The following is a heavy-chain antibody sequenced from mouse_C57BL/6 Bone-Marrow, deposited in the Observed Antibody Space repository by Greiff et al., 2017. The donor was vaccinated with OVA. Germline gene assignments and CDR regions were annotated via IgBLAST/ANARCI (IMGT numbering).Heavy chain of an antibody. V-gene: IGHV1-52*01. J-gene: IGHJ2*01. CDR3: ARSALFDY. Sequence: QVQLQQPGAELVRPGSSVKLSCKASGYTFTSYWMHWVKQRPIQGLEWIGNIDPSDSETNYNQKFKDKATLTVDKSSSTAYMQLSSLTSEDSAVYYCARSALFDYWGQGTTLTVSS. CDR2: IDPSDSET. CDR1: GYTFTSYW.